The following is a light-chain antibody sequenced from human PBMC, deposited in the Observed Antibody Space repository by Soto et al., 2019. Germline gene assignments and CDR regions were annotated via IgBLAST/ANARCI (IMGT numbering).Light chain of an antibody. J-gene: IGLJ1*01. CDR3: QAWGTSTYV. CDR2: QDT. V-gene: IGLV3-1*01. CDR1: KLGDKY. Sequence: SYELTQPPSVSVSPGQTASITCSGDKLGDKYVCWYQQKPGQSPVLVIYQDTKRPSGIPERFSGSNSGNTATLTISGTQAMVEADYYCQAWGTSTYVFGTGTKLTVL.